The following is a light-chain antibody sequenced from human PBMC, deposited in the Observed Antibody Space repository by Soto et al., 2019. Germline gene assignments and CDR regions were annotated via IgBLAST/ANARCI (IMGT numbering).Light chain of an antibody. Sequence: QSALTQPASVSGSPGQSITISCTGTSSDVGGYNYVSWYQQHPGKAPKLMISDVSNRPSGVSNRFSGSKSGDTASLTISGLQAEDEADYYCSSYKSSSTLYVFGTGTKLTVL. CDR2: DVS. CDR3: SSYKSSSTLYV. CDR1: SSDVGGYNY. V-gene: IGLV2-14*01. J-gene: IGLJ1*01.